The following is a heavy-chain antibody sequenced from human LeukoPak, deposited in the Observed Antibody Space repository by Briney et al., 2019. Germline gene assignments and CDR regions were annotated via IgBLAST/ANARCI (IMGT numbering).Heavy chain of an antibody. J-gene: IGHJ4*02. CDR2: IHYSGST. CDR3: ARHVGGPYDSSGYCDY. Sequence: PSETLSLTCTVAGGSISSYYGSLLRQPPRKGLGWVGYIHYSGSTNYNPSLKSRVTISVDTSKNQFSLKLSSVTAADTAVYYCARHVGGPYDSSGYCDYWGQGTLVTVSS. V-gene: IGHV4-59*08. CDR1: GGSISSYY. D-gene: IGHD3-22*01.